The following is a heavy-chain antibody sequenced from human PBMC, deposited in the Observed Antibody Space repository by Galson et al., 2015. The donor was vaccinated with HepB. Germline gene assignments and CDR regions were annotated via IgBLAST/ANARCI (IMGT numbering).Heavy chain of an antibody. CDR1: GFTFSDYY. Sequence: SLRLSCAASGFTFSDYYMSWIRQAPGKGLEWVSYISSSSSYTNYADPVKGRFTVSRDNAKNSLYLQMNSLRAEDTALYYCARENFNDYGDYRFDYWGQGTLVTVSS. V-gene: IGHV3-11*05. D-gene: IGHD4-17*01. J-gene: IGHJ4*02. CDR3: ARENFNDYGDYRFDY. CDR2: ISSSSSYT.